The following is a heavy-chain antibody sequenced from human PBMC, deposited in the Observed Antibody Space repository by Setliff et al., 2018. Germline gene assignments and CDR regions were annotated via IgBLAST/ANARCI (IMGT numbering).Heavy chain of an antibody. J-gene: IGHJ4*02. CDR3: ARVDRSGWYDY. Sequence: ASVKVSCKASGDTSTTYAIHWVRQAPGQRREWMGWINAGNGNTKYSQKFQGRVTITRDTSASTAYMELSSLRSGDTAVYYCARVDRSGWYDYWGQGTLVTVSS. V-gene: IGHV1-3*01. D-gene: IGHD6-19*01. CDR1: GDTSTTYA. CDR2: INAGNGNT.